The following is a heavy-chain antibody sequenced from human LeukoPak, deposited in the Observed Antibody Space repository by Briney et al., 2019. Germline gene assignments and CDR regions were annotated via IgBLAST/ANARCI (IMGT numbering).Heavy chain of an antibody. CDR2: ISGSGGST. J-gene: IGHJ6*03. Sequence: PGGSLRLSCAASGFTFSSYAMSWVRQAPGKGLEWVSAISGSGGSTYYADSVKGRFTISRDNSKNTLYLEMNSLRAEDTAVYYCAKAGDSTGYYSAFYYYMDVWGEGTTVTVSS. D-gene: IGHD3-22*01. CDR3: AKAGDSTGYYSAFYYYMDV. V-gene: IGHV3-23*01. CDR1: GFTFSSYA.